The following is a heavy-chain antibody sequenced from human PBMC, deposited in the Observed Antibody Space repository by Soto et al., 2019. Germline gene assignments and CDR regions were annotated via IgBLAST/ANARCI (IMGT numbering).Heavy chain of an antibody. J-gene: IGHJ4*02. CDR2: ITSNGDSI. Sequence: GGSLRLSCSASGFPFSGYAMHWVRQAPGKGLEHVSAITSNGDSIYYADSVKGRFTISRDNSKNTLYLQMSSLRAEDTAVYYCVKHFDYWGQGTLVPVSS. V-gene: IGHV3-64D*08. CDR1: GFPFSGYA. CDR3: VKHFDY.